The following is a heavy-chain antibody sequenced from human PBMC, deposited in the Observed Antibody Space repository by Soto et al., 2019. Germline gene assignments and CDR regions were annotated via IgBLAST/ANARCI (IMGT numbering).Heavy chain of an antibody. Sequence: GWSLRLSCSASVFTFSSYSMNWFRQAPGKGLEWVSSISSSSSYIYYADSVKGRFTISRDNAKNSLYLQMNSRRAEDTAVYYCARDLVTGTTRNAFDIWGQGTMVTVSS. J-gene: IGHJ3*02. CDR3: ARDLVTGTTRNAFDI. V-gene: IGHV3-21*01. CDR2: ISSSSSYI. D-gene: IGHD1-7*01. CDR1: VFTFSSYS.